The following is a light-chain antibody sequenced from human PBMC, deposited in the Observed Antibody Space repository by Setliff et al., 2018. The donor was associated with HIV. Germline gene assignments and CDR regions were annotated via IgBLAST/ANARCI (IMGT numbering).Light chain of an antibody. CDR2: DVS. J-gene: IGLJ1*01. CDR3: SSYTSSSTFGYV. CDR1: SSDVGGYNY. Sequence: SALTQPASVSGSPGQSITISCTGTSSDVGGYNYVSWYQQHPGKAPKLMIYDVSKRPSGVSNRFSGSKSGNTASLTISGLQAEDEADYYCSSYTSSSTFGYVFGTGTKVTVL. V-gene: IGLV2-14*01.